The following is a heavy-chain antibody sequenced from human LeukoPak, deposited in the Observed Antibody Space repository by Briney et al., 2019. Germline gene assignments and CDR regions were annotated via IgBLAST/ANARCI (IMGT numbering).Heavy chain of an antibody. Sequence: SETLSLTCTVSGGSISSSIYFWGWIRQPPGKGLEWIGIIHYSGRTYYNPSLKSRVTISVDTSKNQFSLRLSSVTAADTAIYYCARDGVGVAVAGHSWFDPWGQGTLVTVSS. V-gene: IGHV4-39*07. CDR1: GGSISSSIYF. J-gene: IGHJ5*02. D-gene: IGHD6-19*01. CDR2: IHYSGRT. CDR3: ARDGVGVAVAGHSWFDP.